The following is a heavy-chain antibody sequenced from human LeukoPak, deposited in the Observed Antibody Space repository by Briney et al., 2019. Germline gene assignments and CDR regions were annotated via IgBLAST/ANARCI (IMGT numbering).Heavy chain of an antibody. J-gene: IGHJ4*02. Sequence: GASVKVSCKASGYTFTGYYMHWVRQAPGQGLEWMGWISGYNGNTNYAQKFKGRVTMTTDTSTNTAYMELRSLRSDDTAVYYCARDSSSWYIRGDYWGQGTLVTVSS. D-gene: IGHD6-13*01. CDR3: ARDSSSWYIRGDY. V-gene: IGHV1-18*04. CDR2: ISGYNGNT. CDR1: GYTFTGYY.